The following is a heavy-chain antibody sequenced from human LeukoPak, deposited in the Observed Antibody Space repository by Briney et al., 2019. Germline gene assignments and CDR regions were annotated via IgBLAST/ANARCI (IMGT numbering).Heavy chain of an antibody. CDR2: IRYDGSNK. D-gene: IGHD3-3*01. CDR3: AKDLSKELLYRRGKYYFDY. CDR1: GFTLSSYG. Sequence: PGGSLRLSCAASGFTLSSYGMHWVRQAPGKGLEWVAFIRYDGSNKYYADSVKGRFTISRDNSKNTLYLQMNSLRAEDTAVYYCAKDLSKELLYRRGKYYFDYWGQGTLVTVSS. J-gene: IGHJ4*02. V-gene: IGHV3-30*02.